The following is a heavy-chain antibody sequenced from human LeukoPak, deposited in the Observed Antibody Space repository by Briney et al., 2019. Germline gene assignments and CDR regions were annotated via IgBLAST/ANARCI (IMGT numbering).Heavy chain of an antibody. CDR3: AIYGDYGGGYFDY. CDR1: GGTFSSYA. V-gene: IGHV1-69*01. D-gene: IGHD4-17*01. Sequence: ASVKVSCKASGGTFSSYAISWVRQAPGQGLEWMGGIIPIFGTATYAQKFQGRVTITADESTSTAYMELSSLRSEDTAVYYCAIYGDYGGGYFDYWGQGTLVTVSS. J-gene: IGHJ4*02. CDR2: IIPIFGTA.